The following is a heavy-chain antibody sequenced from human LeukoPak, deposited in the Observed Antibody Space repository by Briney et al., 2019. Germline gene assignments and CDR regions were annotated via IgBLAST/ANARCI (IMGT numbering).Heavy chain of an antibody. J-gene: IGHJ4*02. CDR3: ASQYYGSGPNPPLDY. D-gene: IGHD3-10*01. Sequence: ASVKVSCKASGYIFTDYYLYWVRQAPGQGLEVMGWIKCDTGDTSYSQKFQGRVTMTRDTSISTAYMELSRLRSDDTAVYYCASQYYGSGPNPPLDYWGQGTLVTVSS. CDR1: GYIFTDYY. V-gene: IGHV1-2*02. CDR2: IKCDTGDT.